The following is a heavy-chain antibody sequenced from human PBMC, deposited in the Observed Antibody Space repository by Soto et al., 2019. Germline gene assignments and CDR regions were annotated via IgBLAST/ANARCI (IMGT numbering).Heavy chain of an antibody. Sequence: QLQLQESGPGLVKPSETLSLTCTVSGGSISSSSYYWGWIRQPPGKGLEWIGTFYYSGSTYYNPSLKSRVTISVDTSKNQLSLKLSSVTAADTAVYDCARHYGYEVFDYWGQGTLVTVSS. CDR2: FYYSGST. V-gene: IGHV4-39*01. D-gene: IGHD5-18*01. J-gene: IGHJ4*02. CDR1: GGSISSSSYY. CDR3: ARHYGYEVFDY.